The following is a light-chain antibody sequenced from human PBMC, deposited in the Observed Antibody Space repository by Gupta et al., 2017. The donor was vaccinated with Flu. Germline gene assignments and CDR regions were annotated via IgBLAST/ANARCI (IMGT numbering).Light chain of an antibody. Sequence: SYVLTQKPSVSVAPGQTARITCGGDYFGSKRVHWYQQKPGQAPVLVVYDDTDRPSGIPERISGSNSGNTATLTISVVETGDEADYYCQVWDGSIVVFGGGTKLTVL. CDR2: DDT. V-gene: IGLV3-21*02. J-gene: IGLJ2*01. CDR1: YFGSKR. CDR3: QVWDGSIVV.